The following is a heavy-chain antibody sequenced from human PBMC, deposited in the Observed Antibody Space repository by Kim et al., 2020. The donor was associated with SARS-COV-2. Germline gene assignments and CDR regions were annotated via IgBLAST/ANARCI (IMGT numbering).Heavy chain of an antibody. V-gene: IGHV4-59*13. J-gene: IGHJ6*02. Sequence: SETLSLTCTVSGGSISSYSWSWIRQPPGKGLEWIGYIYYSGSTNYNPSLKKRFTISVDTSKNHFSLKLTSVTAPDMAVYYSARDPTDTYDILTGYYGYGIDVWGQGTTVTVSS. CDR3: ARDPTDTYDILTGYYGYGIDV. D-gene: IGHD3-9*01. CDR2: IYYSGST. CDR1: GGSISSYS.